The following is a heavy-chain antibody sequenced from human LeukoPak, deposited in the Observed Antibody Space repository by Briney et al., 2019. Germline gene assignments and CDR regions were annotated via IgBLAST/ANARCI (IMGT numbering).Heavy chain of an antibody. D-gene: IGHD2-15*01. V-gene: IGHV4-31*03. CDR3: ARDLTPWVVVVAATVNWFDP. CDR2: IYYSGST. J-gene: IGHJ5*02. Sequence: SETLSLTCTVSGGSISSGGYYWSWIRQHPGKGLEWIGYIYYSGSTYYNPSLKSRVTISVDTSKNQFSLKLSSVTAADTAVYYCARDLTPWVVVVAATVNWFDPWGQGTLVTVSS. CDR1: GGSISSGGYY.